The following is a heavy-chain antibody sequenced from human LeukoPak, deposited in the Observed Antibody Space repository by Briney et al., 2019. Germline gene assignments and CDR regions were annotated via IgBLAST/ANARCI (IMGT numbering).Heavy chain of an antibody. D-gene: IGHD3-16*02. CDR3: ASRMITFGGVIVGDAFDI. CDR1: GYTFTGYY. J-gene: IGHJ3*02. V-gene: IGHV7-4-1*02. CDR2: INTNTGNP. Sequence: ASVKVSCKASGYTFTGYYMHWVRQAPGQGLEWMGWINTNTGNPTYAQGFTGRFVFSLDTSVSTAYLQISSLKAEDTAVYYCASRMITFGGVIVGDAFDIWGQGTMVTVSS.